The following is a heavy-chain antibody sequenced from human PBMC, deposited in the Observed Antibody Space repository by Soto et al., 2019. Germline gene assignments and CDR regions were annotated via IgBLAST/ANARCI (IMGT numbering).Heavy chain of an antibody. CDR2: FIRVSGPA. J-gene: IGHJ5*02. D-gene: IGHD2-15*01. CDR1: GGTFSSFT. CDR3: AKMICSGGSCYSGWFDP. Sequence: QVQLVQSGAEVKKPGSSVKVSCKASGGTFSSFTISWVRQAPGQGLEWMGGFIRVSGPAHYAQQFQGRVTLTADESSNTTYMELSILRSADTAVYYCAKMICSGGSCYSGWFDPWGQGTLVIVAS. V-gene: IGHV1-69*01.